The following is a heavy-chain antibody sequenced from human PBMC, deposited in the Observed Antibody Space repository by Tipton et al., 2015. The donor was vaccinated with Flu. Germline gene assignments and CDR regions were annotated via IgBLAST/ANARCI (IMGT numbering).Heavy chain of an antibody. CDR3: ARGEVFGGVLIYNY. Sequence: QLVQSGAEVKKPGASVKVSCKASGYTFTGYYMHWVRQAPGQGLEWMGRINPNSGGTNYAQKFQGRVTMTRDTSISTAYMELSRLGSDDTAVYYCARGEVFGGVLIYNYWGQGTLVTVSS. J-gene: IGHJ4*02. CDR2: INPNSGGT. V-gene: IGHV1-2*06. D-gene: IGHD3-16*01. CDR1: GYTFTGYY.